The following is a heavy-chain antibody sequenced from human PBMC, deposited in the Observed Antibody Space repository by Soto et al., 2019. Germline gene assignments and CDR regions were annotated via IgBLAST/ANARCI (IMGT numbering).Heavy chain of an antibody. CDR2: IAYDGDNK. V-gene: IGHV3-30*18. CDR1: GFIFSNYA. D-gene: IGHD3-22*01. J-gene: IGHJ4*02. CDR3: AKDRLSYDDRSGYSEYFDS. Sequence: QVQLVESGGGVVQPGRSLRLSCAASGFIFSNYAMHWVRQAPGKGLEWVAVIAYDGDNKYYVQSVKGRFTLSRDNSKHTLHLQMNSLRTEDTAVYYCAKDRLSYDDRSGYSEYFDSWGQGTLVTVSS.